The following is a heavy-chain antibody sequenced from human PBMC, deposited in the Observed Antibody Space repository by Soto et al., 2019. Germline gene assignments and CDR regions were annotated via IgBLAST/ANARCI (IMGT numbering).Heavy chain of an antibody. J-gene: IGHJ4*02. CDR2: INAGNGNT. V-gene: IGHV1-3*01. D-gene: IGHD2-2*01. CDR3: SRYCSGTSECFGSFDY. Sequence: ASVKVSCKASGYTFTSYAMHWVRQAPGQRLEWMGWINAGNGNTKYSQKFQGRVTITRDTSASTAYMELSSLRSEDTAVYYCSRYCSGTSECFGSFDYRGQGTLVTVSS. CDR1: GYTFTSYA.